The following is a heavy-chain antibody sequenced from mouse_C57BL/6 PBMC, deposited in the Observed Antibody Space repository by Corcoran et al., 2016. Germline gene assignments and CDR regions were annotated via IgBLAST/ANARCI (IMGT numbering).Heavy chain of an antibody. CDR2: INPNNGGT. J-gene: IGHJ1*03. D-gene: IGHD2-5*01. CDR1: GYTFTDYY. V-gene: IGHV1-26*01. Sequence: EVQLQQSGPELVKPGASVKISCKASGYTFTDYYMNWVKQSHGKSLEWIGDINPNNGGTSYNQKFKGKATLTVDKSSSTAYMELRSLTSEDFAVYYCARAYYSNYWYFDVWGTGTTVTVSS. CDR3: ARAYYSNYWYFDV.